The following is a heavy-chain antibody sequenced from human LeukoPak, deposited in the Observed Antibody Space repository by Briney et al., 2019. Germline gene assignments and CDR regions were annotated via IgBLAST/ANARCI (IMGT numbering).Heavy chain of an antibody. Sequence: GSLRLSCAASGFTFSSYAMSWVRQARGKGLEWVSAISGSGGSTYYADSVKGRFTISRDNSKNTLYLQMNSLRAEDTAVYYCAKCFRYSSSEIYYWGQGTLVTVSS. V-gene: IGHV3-23*01. J-gene: IGHJ4*02. CDR1: GFTFSSYA. D-gene: IGHD6-13*01. CDR3: AKCFRYSSSEIYY. CDR2: ISGSGGST.